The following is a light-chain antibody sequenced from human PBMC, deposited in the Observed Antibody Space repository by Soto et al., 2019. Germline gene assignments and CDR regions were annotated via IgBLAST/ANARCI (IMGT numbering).Light chain of an antibody. CDR2: DAS. V-gene: IGKV3-11*01. Sequence: EIVVTQSPATLSLSTGERATLACRASQSVSYYLAWYQQHPGHAPRLLIYDASNRATGIPARFSGSGSGTDFTLTISSLEPEDVTVYYCQQHSNWPRITFGGGNKVEIK. CDR3: QQHSNWPRIT. J-gene: IGKJ4*01. CDR1: QSVSYY.